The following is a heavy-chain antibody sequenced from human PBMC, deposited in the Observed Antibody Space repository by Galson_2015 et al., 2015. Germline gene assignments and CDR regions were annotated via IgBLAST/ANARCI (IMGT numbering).Heavy chain of an antibody. CDR3: ARDSGGAVADYWYFDV. V-gene: IGHV3-48*02. CDR2: MSNSGTNI. J-gene: IGHJ2*01. CDR1: GFTLGFYS. D-gene: IGHD6-19*01. Sequence: SLRLSCAASGFTLGFYSMNWVRQAPGKGLEWVSFMSNSGTNIYYADSVKGQFTISRDSAKKSLYLQMNSLRDEDTAVYYCARDSGGAVADYWYFDVWGRGTPVIVSS.